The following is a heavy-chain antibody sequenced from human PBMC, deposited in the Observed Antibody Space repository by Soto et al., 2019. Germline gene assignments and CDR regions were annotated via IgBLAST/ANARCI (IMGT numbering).Heavy chain of an antibody. V-gene: IGHV4-34*01. CDR2: INHSGST. D-gene: IGHD3-3*02. CDR3: ARLHFSIQYYYYMDV. Sequence: PSETLSLTCAVYGGSFSGYYWSWIRQPPGKGLEWIGEINHSGSTNYNPSIKSRVTISVDTSKNQFSLKLSSVTAADTAVYYCARLHFSIQYYYYMDVWGKGTPVTVSS. CDR1: GGSFSGYY. J-gene: IGHJ6*03.